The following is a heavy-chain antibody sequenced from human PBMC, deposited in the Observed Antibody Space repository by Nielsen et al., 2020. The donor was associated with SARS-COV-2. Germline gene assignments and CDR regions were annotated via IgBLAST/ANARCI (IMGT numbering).Heavy chain of an antibody. Sequence: GGSLRLSCADSGLTFSSYAMHWVRQAPGKGLEWVAVISYDGSNKYYADSVKGRFTISRDNSKNTLYLQMNSLRAEDTAVYYCAGSLLDYYGMDVWGQGTTVTVSS. CDR3: AGSLLDYYGMDV. V-gene: IGHV3-30-3*01. D-gene: IGHD2-15*01. CDR1: GLTFSSYA. J-gene: IGHJ6*02. CDR2: ISYDGSNK.